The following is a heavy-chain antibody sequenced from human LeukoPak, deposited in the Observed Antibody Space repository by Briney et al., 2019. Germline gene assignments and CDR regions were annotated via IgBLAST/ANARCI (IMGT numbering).Heavy chain of an antibody. CDR3: AGGYSYGYSGG. CDR1: GGTFSSYA. V-gene: IGHV1-69*04. Sequence: SVKVSCKASGGTFSSYAISWVRQAPGQGLEWMGRIIPILGIANYAQKFQGRVTITADKSTSTAYMELSSLRSEDTAVYYCAGGYSYGYSGGWGQGTLVTVPS. J-gene: IGHJ4*02. D-gene: IGHD5-18*01. CDR2: IIPILGIA.